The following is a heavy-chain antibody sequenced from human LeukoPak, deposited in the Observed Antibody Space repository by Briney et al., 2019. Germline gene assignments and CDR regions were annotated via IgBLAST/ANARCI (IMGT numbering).Heavy chain of an antibody. CDR1: GFAFRSYT. J-gene: IGHJ4*02. V-gene: IGHV3-48*01. CDR3: ARDRALAFDY. CDR2: ISSSSSTI. Sequence: GGSLRLSCAASGFAFRSYTMKWVRQAPGKGLEWVSYISSSSSTIYYADSVKGRFTISGDNAKNSLYLQMNSLRAEDTAVYYCARDRALAFDYWGQGTLVTVSS.